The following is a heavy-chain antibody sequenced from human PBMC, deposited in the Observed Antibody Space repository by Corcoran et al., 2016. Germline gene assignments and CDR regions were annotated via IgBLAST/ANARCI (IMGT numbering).Heavy chain of an antibody. CDR3: ATVRGSTAAAWYFDL. Sequence: QVQLVESGGGVVQPGTSLRLSCVASGFTFRNYGMIWVRQAPGKGLEWVAIIWYDGSNMYYTESVKGRFTISRDNSKNMLYMQMNSRRAEVSAMYYCATVRGSTAAAWYFDLWGRGTLVTVSS. J-gene: IGHJ2*01. D-gene: IGHD2-2*01. CDR1: GFTFRNYG. V-gene: IGHV3-33*01. CDR2: IWYDGSNM.